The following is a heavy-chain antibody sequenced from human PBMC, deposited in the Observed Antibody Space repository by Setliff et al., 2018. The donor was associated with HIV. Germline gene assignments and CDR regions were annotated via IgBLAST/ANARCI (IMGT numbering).Heavy chain of an antibody. V-gene: IGHV1-3*01. Sequence: ASVKVSCKASGYTFTSYAIHWVRQAPGQRLEWMGWINPGNGNTKYSQKFQGRVTITRDTSASTAYMELSSLRSEDTAVYYCARGKGSSGYYYYYGMDVWGQGTTVTVS. CDR2: INPGNGNT. J-gene: IGHJ6*02. D-gene: IGHD3-10*01. CDR3: ARGKGSSGYYYYYGMDV. CDR1: GYTFTSYA.